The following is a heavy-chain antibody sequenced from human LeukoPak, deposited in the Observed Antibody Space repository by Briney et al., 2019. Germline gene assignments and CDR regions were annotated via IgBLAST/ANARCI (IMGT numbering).Heavy chain of an antibody. Sequence: GGSLRLSCAASGLSVSSSYMSWVRQAPGKGLEWVSVIYSGGTTLYTDSVKGRFTISRDNSKNTVSLQMNSLRAEDTAVYYCAKARGRWELLPFDYWGQGTLVTVSS. CDR3: AKARGRWELLPFDY. V-gene: IGHV3-53*01. CDR1: GLSVSSSY. CDR2: IYSGGTT. D-gene: IGHD1-26*01. J-gene: IGHJ4*02.